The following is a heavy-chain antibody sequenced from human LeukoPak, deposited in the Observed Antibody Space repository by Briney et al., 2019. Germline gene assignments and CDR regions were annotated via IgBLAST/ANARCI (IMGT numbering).Heavy chain of an antibody. CDR1: GFTFSSYA. CDR3: ARDSYGEGGATPFDY. V-gene: IGHV3-30-3*01. J-gene: IGHJ4*02. CDR2: ISYDGSNK. Sequence: GGSLRLSCAASGFTFSSYAMHWVRQAPGKGLEWVAVISYDGSNKYYADSVKGRFTISRDNSKNTLYLQMNSLRAEDTAVYYCARDSYGEGGATPFDYWDQGTLVTVSS. D-gene: IGHD1-26*01.